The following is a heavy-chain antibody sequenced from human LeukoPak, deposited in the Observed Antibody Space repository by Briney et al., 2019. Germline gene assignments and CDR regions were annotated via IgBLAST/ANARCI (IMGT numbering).Heavy chain of an antibody. CDR2: IYPGDSDT. J-gene: IGHJ3*02. Sequence: GESLKISCKGSGYSFTSYWIGWVRQLPGKGLEWMGIIYPGDSDTRYSPSFQGQVTISADKSISTAYLQWSSLKASDTAMYYCARHTTQVGATHHYNAFDIWGQGTMVTVSS. D-gene: IGHD1-26*01. V-gene: IGHV5-51*01. CDR1: GYSFTSYW. CDR3: ARHTTQVGATHHYNAFDI.